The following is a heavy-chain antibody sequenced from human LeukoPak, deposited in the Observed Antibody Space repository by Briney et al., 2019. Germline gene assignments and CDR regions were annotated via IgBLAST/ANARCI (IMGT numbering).Heavy chain of an antibody. Sequence: PGGSLRLSCAASGFTFSSYAMSWVRQAPGKGLEWVANIKQDGSEKYYVDSVKGRFTISRDNAKNSLYVQMNSLRAEDTAVYYCARGYWYFDLWGRGTLVTVSS. J-gene: IGHJ2*01. CDR2: IKQDGSEK. CDR1: GFTFSSYA. V-gene: IGHV3-7*01. CDR3: ARGYWYFDL.